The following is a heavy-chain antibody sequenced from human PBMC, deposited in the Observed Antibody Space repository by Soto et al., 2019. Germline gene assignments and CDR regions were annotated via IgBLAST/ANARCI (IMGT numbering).Heavy chain of an antibody. Sequence: ASVKVSCKASGYTFTSYGISWVRQAPGQGLEWMGWISAYNGNTNYAQKLQGRVTMTTDTSTSTAYMELRSLRSDDTAVYYCARSPYYYDSSGYWFDYWGQGTLVTVSS. CDR2: ISAYNGNT. CDR1: GYTFTSYG. D-gene: IGHD3-22*01. CDR3: ARSPYYYDSSGYWFDY. J-gene: IGHJ4*02. V-gene: IGHV1-18*01.